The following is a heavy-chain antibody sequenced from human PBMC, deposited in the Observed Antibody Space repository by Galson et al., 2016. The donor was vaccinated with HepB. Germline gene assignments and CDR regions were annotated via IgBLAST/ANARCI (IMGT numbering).Heavy chain of an antibody. CDR1: GFSLSTSGVL. D-gene: IGHD6-13*01. CDR2: VHWAEDQ. J-gene: IGHJ4*02. CDR3: AHSSNIAAALY. V-gene: IGHV2-5*02. Sequence: PALVKPTQTLTLTCTFSGFSLSTSGVLVGWIRQPPGKALEWLALVHWAEDQPLNPSLKGRVTINKDTSKNQVVLTLTNMDPVDTASYYWAHSSNIAAALYWGQGTLVTVSS.